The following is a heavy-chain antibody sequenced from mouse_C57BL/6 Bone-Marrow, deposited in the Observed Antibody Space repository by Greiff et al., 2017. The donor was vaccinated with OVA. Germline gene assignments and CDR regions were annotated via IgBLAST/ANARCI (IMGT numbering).Heavy chain of an antibody. D-gene: IGHD1-1*01. CDR2: IWSGGST. V-gene: IGHV2-2*01. CDR1: GFSLTSYG. Sequence: VQVVESGPGLVQPSQSLSITCTVSGFSLTSYGVHWVRQSPGKGLEWLGVIWSGGSTDYNAAFISRLSISKDNSKSQVFFKMNSLQADDTAIYYCARKNYGSSNWYFDVWGTGTTVTVSS. CDR3: ARKNYGSSNWYFDV. J-gene: IGHJ1*03.